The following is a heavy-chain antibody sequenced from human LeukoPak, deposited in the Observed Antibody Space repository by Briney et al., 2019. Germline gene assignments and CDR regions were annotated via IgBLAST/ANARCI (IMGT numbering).Heavy chain of an antibody. J-gene: IGHJ4*02. D-gene: IGHD6-13*01. Sequence: ASVRVSCKASNYTFTNYGITWVRQAPGQGLEWMGWISAYNGNTNYAQKLQGRVTMTTDTSTSTAYMELRSLRSDDTAVYYCARGGGGGYSSSWYGDYWGQGTLVTVSS. CDR3: ARGGGGGYSSSWYGDY. V-gene: IGHV1-18*01. CDR1: NYTFTNYG. CDR2: ISAYNGNT.